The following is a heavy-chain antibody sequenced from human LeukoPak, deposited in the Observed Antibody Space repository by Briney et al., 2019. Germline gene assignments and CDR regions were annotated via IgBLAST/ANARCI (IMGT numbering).Heavy chain of an antibody. CDR2: IIPILGIA. V-gene: IGHV1-69*04. D-gene: IGHD6-13*01. CDR1: GGTFSSYA. CDR3: ARDPYSSSSDYYYYGMDV. J-gene: IGHJ6*02. Sequence: GASVKVSCKASGGTFSSYAISWVRQAPGQGLEWMGRIIPILGIANYAQKFQGRVTITADKSTSTAYMELSSLRSEDTAVYYCARDPYSSSSDYYYYGMDVWGQGTTVTVSS.